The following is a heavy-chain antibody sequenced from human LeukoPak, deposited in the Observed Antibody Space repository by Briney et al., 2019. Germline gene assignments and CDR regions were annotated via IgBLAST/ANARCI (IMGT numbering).Heavy chain of an antibody. CDR2: ISSGSRII. J-gene: IGHJ4*02. Sequence: LSGGSLRLSCTVSGFIFGDYAMNWVRQAPGKGLEWVSYISSGSRIIYYADSVKGRFTISRDNAKNSLYLQMNSLRADDTAVYYCARDRSNSWSKDYWGQGTLVTVSS. CDR1: GFIFGDYA. D-gene: IGHD6-13*01. V-gene: IGHV3-48*01. CDR3: ARDRSNSWSKDY.